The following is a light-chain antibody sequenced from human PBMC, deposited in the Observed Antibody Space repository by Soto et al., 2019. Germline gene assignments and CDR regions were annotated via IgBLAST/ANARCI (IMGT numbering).Light chain of an antibody. CDR2: GDN. CDR1: SSNIGAGYD. CDR3: QSYDSSLSGPYV. V-gene: IGLV1-40*01. Sequence: QPVLTQPPSVSGAPGQRVTISCTGSSSNIGAGYDVHWYQQLPGTAPKLLISGDNNRPSGVPDRFSGSKSGTSASLAITGLQAEDEADYYCQSYDSSLSGPYVFGTGTKVTVL. J-gene: IGLJ1*01.